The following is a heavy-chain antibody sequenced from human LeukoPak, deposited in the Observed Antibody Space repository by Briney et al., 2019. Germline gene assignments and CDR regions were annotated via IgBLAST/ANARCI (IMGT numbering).Heavy chain of an antibody. D-gene: IGHD3-10*01. Sequence: PSETLSLTCAVYGGSFSGYYWSWIRQPPGKGLEWIGEINHSGSTNYNPSLKSRVTISVDTSKNQFSLKLSSVTAADTAVYYCASLSAEMVRGVGAGYWGQGTLVTVSS. V-gene: IGHV4-34*01. J-gene: IGHJ4*02. CDR3: ASLSAEMVRGVGAGY. CDR1: GGSFSGYY. CDR2: INHSGST.